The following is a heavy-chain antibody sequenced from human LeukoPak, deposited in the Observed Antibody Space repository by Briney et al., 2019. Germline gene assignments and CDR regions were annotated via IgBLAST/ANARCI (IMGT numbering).Heavy chain of an antibody. V-gene: IGHV3-74*01. CDR2: VNSDGSTT. Sequence: GGSLRLSCAASGFTFSTYWMHWVRQAPGKGLVWVSRVNSDGSTTNYADSVKGRFTISRDNAENTLYMRMNSLRPEDTAVYYCARGYYSSSHFDSWGQGTLVTVSS. J-gene: IGHJ4*02. D-gene: IGHD6-13*01. CDR3: ARGYYSSSHFDS. CDR1: GFTFSTYW.